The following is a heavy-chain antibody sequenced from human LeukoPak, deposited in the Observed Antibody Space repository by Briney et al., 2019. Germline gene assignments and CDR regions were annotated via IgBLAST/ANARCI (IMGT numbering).Heavy chain of an antibody. J-gene: IGHJ4*02. Sequence: GSLRLSCAASGFTFSSYSMNWVRQAPGKGLEWVSSISSSRSYIYYADSVKGRFTISRDNAKNSLYLQMNSLRAEDTAVYYCARASQDGDFDDYWGQGTLVTVSS. D-gene: IGHD4-17*01. CDR3: ARASQDGDFDDY. CDR1: GFTFSSYS. CDR2: ISSSRSYI. V-gene: IGHV3-21*01.